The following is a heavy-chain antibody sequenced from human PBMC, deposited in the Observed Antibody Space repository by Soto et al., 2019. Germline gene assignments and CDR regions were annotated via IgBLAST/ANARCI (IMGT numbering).Heavy chain of an antibody. V-gene: IGHV4-34*01. J-gene: IGHJ5*01. D-gene: IGHD3-22*01. Sequence: SETLSLTCAVYGGSFSGHSWTWIRQSPGKGLEWIGDINHSGRVNYSPSLKSRVTISLDTSKNQFSLTLSAVTAADTAMYYCSTRAYDTNGYYRFDPWGQGTLVTVCS. CDR3: STRAYDTNGYYRFDP. CDR2: INHSGRV. CDR1: GGSFSGHS.